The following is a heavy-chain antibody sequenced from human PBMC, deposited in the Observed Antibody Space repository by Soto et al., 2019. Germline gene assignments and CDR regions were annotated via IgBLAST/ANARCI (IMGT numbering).Heavy chain of an antibody. J-gene: IGHJ5*02. Sequence: RASVKVSCKASGYTFTGYYMHWVRQAPGQGLEWMGWINPNSGGTNYAQKFQGRVTMTRDTSISTAYMELSRLRSDDTAVYYCARGILLRYFDWLSYNWFDPWGQGTLVTVSS. CDR1: GYTFTGYY. CDR3: ARGILLRYFDWLSYNWFDP. D-gene: IGHD3-9*01. V-gene: IGHV1-2*02. CDR2: INPNSGGT.